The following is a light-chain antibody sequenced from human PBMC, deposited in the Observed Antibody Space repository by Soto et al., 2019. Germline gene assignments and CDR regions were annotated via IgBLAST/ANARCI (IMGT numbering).Light chain of an antibody. Sequence: QSVLTQPPSVSGAPGQRGTISCTGSGSNIGAGYDVHWYQQLPGTAPKLLIFANINRPSGVPDRFSGSKSGTSASLAITGLRAEDEADYYCQSYDSSPSGYVFGTGTKVTLL. V-gene: IGLV1-40*01. CDR1: GSNIGAGYD. CDR3: QSYDSSPSGYV. CDR2: ANI. J-gene: IGLJ1*01.